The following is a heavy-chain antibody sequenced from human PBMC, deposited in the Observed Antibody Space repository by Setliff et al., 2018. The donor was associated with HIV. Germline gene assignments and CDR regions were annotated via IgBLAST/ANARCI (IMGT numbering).Heavy chain of an antibody. CDR1: GGTSKTFA. CDR2: IIPMFGTS. V-gene: IGHV1-69*06. Sequence: SVKVSCKSSGGTSKTFALNWVRQAPGQGPEWMGRIIPMFGTSNYAQTFQSRITIVADKLTNTAYMELSSLRSEDTAVYYCARVVGSSWSPGYYYYMDVWGKGTTVTVSS. D-gene: IGHD6-13*01. J-gene: IGHJ6*03. CDR3: ARVVGSSWSPGYYYYMDV.